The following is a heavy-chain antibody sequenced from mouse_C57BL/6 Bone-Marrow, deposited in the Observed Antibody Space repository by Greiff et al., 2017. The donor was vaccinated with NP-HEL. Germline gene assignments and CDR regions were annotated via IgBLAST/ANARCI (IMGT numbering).Heavy chain of an antibody. Sequence: EVKVVESGGDLVKPGGSLKLSCAASGFTFSSYGMSWVRQTPDKRLEWVATISSGGSYTYYPDSVKGRFTISRDNAKNTLYLQMSSLKSEDTAMCYCARRLTVVANYYAMDYWGQGTSVTVSS. CDR1: GFTFSSYG. D-gene: IGHD1-1*01. CDR2: ISSGGSYT. J-gene: IGHJ4*01. V-gene: IGHV5-6*02. CDR3: ARRLTVVANYYAMDY.